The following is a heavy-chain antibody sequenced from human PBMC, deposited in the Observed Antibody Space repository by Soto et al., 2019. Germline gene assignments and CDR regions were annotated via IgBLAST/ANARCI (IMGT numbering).Heavy chain of an antibody. J-gene: IGHJ6*02. CDR1: GFTFTSSA. D-gene: IGHD4-4*01. CDR2: IVVGSGNT. CDR3: AAPRYHSNYPTYGMDV. Sequence: SVKVSCKASGFTFTSSAVQWVRQARGQRLEWIGWIVVGSGNTNYAQKFQERVTITRDMSTGTAYMELSSLRSEDTAVYCCAAPRYHSNYPTYGMDVWGQGTTVTVSS. V-gene: IGHV1-58*01.